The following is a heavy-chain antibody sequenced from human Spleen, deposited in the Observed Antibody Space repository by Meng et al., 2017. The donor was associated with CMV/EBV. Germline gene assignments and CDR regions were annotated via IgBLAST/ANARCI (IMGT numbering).Heavy chain of an antibody. CDR1: GGSIRSSTYY. Sequence: SETLSLTCTVSGGSIRSSTYYWGWVRQPPGKGLEWIGNIYYSGTTYYNPSLESRVTMSVDTSKNQFSLKLSSVTAADTAVFYCARENIGRIYLDQWGPGTLVTVSS. J-gene: IGHJ4*02. CDR3: ARENIGRIYLDQ. D-gene: IGHD2/OR15-2a*01. V-gene: IGHV4-39*07. CDR2: IYYSGTT.